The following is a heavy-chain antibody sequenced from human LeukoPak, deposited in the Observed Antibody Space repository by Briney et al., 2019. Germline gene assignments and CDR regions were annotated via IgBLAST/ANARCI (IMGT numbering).Heavy chain of an antibody. CDR3: ANLKGYCSTTSRYRWLDP. J-gene: IGHJ5*02. CDR2: ISSGDST. CDR1: GFTFTSYA. Sequence: GGSLRLSCAAYGFTFTSYAMSWVRQAPGKGLEWVSAISSGDSTYYADSVKGRFTISRDNSKKTLFLQMNSLRAEDTAMYYCANLKGYCSTTSRYRWLDPWGQGTVVTVSS. D-gene: IGHD2-2*02. V-gene: IGHV3-23*01.